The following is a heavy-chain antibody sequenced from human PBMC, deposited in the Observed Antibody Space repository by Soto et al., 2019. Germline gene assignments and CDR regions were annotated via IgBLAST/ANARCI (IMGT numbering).Heavy chain of an antibody. CDR2: ISSSSSYI. CDR1: GFTFSSYS. J-gene: IGHJ5*02. Sequence: GGSLRLSCAASGFTFSSYSMNWVRQAPGKGLEWVSSISSSSSYIYYADSVKGRFTISRDNAKNSLYLQMNSLRAEDTAVYYCARDGSDIVVVPAAMGWFDPWGQGTLVTVSS. D-gene: IGHD2-2*01. V-gene: IGHV3-21*01. CDR3: ARDGSDIVVVPAAMGWFDP.